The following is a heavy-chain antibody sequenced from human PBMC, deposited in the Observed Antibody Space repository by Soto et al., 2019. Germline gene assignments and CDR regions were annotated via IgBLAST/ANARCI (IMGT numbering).Heavy chain of an antibody. CDR1: GASISTNNW. CDR2: VYHSGST. J-gene: IGHJ4*02. D-gene: IGHD6-13*01. V-gene: IGHV4-4*02. CDR3: AVPGAGDFDY. Sequence: PSETLSLTCAVSGASISTNNWWSWVRQPPGKGLEWIGEVYHSGSTNCNPSLKSRVTISIDKSENQFSLRLTSMTAADTAVYYCAVPGAGDFDYWSQGTLVTVSS.